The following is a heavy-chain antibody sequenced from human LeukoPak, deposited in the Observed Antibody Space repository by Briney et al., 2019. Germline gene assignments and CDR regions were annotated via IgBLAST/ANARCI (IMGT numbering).Heavy chain of an antibody. Sequence: PGGSLRLSCAASGFTFSSYAMCWVRQAPGKGLEWVSGISDSGGATYYADSEKGRFTISRDNSKNTLYLQMNSLRAEDTAVYYCAKDLKYGEDIVVVPAASSFDYWGQGTLVTVSS. J-gene: IGHJ4*02. CDR1: GFTFSSYA. CDR3: AKDLKYGEDIVVVPAASSFDY. CDR2: ISDSGGAT. D-gene: IGHD2-2*01. V-gene: IGHV3-23*01.